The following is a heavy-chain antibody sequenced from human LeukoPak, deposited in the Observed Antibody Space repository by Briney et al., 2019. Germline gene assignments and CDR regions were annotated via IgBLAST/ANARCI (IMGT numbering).Heavy chain of an antibody. Sequence: ASVKVSCKASGYTFTGYYMHWVRQAPGQGLEWMGGTIPIFDTADYAQKFQDRVTITADESTSTAYMELSSLRSDDTAVYYCASGEGFGESMSFDNWGQGTLVTVSS. V-gene: IGHV1-69*13. D-gene: IGHD3-10*01. CDR2: TIPIFDTA. CDR1: GYTFTGYY. CDR3: ASGEGFGESMSFDN. J-gene: IGHJ4*02.